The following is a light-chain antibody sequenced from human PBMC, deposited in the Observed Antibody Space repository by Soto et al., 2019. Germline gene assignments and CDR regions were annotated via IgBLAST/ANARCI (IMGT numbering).Light chain of an antibody. CDR2: WAS. V-gene: IGKV4-1*01. CDR3: QQYHSDPIT. Sequence: DIVMTQSPDSLAVSLGERATINCKSSQSVLYRSNNKNYLAWYQQKPGQPPKLLIYWASTRESGVPDRFSGSGSGTDFILTISSLQAEDVAVYYCQQYHSDPITFGQGTRLEIK. CDR1: QSVLYRSNNKNY. J-gene: IGKJ5*01.